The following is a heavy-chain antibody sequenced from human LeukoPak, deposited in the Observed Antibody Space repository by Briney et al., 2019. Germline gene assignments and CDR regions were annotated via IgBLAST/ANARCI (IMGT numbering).Heavy chain of an antibody. V-gene: IGHV3-30-3*01. CDR2: ISYDGSNK. Sequence: GGSLRLSCAASGFTFSSYAMHWVRQAPGKGLEWVAVISYDGSNKYYADSVKGRFTISRDNSKNTLYLQMNSLRAEDTAVYYCARDFGYGSGSYGVNWGQGTLVTISS. CDR3: ARDFGYGSGSYGVN. CDR1: GFTFSSYA. D-gene: IGHD3-10*01. J-gene: IGHJ4*02.